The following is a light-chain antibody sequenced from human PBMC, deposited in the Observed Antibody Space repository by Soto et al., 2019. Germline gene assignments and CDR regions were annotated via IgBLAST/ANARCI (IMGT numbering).Light chain of an antibody. CDR2: AAS. CDR1: QSVSSY. Sequence: EIVLTQSPATLSLSPGERATLSCRASQSVSSYLAWYQQKPGQAPRLLIYAASNRATGIPARFSGSGSGTDFTLTISSLEPEDFAVYYCQQRSNWAFGGGTKVEIK. CDR3: QQRSNWA. V-gene: IGKV3-11*01. J-gene: IGKJ4*01.